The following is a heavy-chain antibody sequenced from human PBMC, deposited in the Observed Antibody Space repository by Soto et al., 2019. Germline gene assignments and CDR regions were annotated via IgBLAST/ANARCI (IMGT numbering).Heavy chain of an antibody. CDR1: GGSISSSSYY. D-gene: IGHD3-10*01. V-gene: IGHV4-39*01. J-gene: IGHJ6*03. CDR3: ARLTRGYSGSGSYYFYYYMDV. CDR2: IYYSGSN. Sequence: QLQLQESGPGLVKPSETLSLTCTVSGGSISSSSYYWGWIRQPPGKGLEWIGSIYYSGSNYYNPSLKSRVTISVDTSNNQVSLKLSSVTAADTAVYYCARLTRGYSGSGSYYFYYYMDVWGKGTTVTVSS.